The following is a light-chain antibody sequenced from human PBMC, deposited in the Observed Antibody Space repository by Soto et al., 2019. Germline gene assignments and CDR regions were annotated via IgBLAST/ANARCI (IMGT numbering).Light chain of an antibody. CDR1: QSVNSRY. V-gene: IGKV3-20*01. Sequence: EIVLAQSPSTLSLSPGPRATLSCRAIQSVNSRYLAWYQQKPGQAPRLLIFGASSRAAGIPERFSGSESGTDFTLIISRLEPEDFAVYYCQQYGSSPPGYTFGQGTMVDI. CDR3: QQYGSSPPGYT. J-gene: IGKJ2*01. CDR2: GAS.